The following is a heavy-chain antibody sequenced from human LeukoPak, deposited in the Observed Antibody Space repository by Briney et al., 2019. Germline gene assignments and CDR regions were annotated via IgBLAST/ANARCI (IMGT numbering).Heavy chain of an antibody. CDR2: INPSGGST. CDR1: GYTLTSYY. V-gene: IGHV1-46*01. D-gene: IGHD6-6*01. CDR3: ARDRSGSTSPLAY. J-gene: IGHJ4*02. Sequence: GASVKVSCKASGYTLTSYYMHWVRQAPGQGLEWMGIINPSGGSTSYAQKFQGRVTMTRDMSTSTVYMELSSLRAEDTAVYYCARDRSGSTSPLAYWGPGTLVTVSS.